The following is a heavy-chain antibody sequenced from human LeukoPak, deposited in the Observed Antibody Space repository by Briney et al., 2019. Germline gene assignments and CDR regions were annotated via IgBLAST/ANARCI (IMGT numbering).Heavy chain of an antibody. D-gene: IGHD1-14*01. V-gene: IGHV1-69*05. CDR2: IIYIFGTA. CDR1: GGTFCSYA. CDR3: ARDLGIN. J-gene: IGHJ4*02. Sequence: GSSVKVSCKASGGTFCSYAISWVRQAPGEGLEWMGRIIYIFGTANYAQKFQGRVTITTDESTSAAYMELSSLRSEDTAVYYCARDLGINWGQGTLVTVSS.